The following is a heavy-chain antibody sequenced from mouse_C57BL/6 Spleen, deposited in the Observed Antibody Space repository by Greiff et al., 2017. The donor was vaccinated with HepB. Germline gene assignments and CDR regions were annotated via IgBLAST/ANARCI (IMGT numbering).Heavy chain of an antibody. Sequence: EVQLVESGPELVKPGASVKISCKASGYSFTGYYMNWVKQSPEKSLEWIGEINPSTGGTTYNQKFKAKATLTVDKSSSTAYMQLKSLTSEDSAVYYCARTGGSSLLDYWGQGTTLTVSS. CDR2: INPSTGGT. CDR3: ARTGGSSLLDY. CDR1: GYSFTGYY. V-gene: IGHV1-42*01. D-gene: IGHD1-1*01. J-gene: IGHJ2*01.